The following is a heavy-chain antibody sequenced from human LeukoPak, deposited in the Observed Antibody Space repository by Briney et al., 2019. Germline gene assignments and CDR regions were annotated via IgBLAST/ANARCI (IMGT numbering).Heavy chain of an antibody. V-gene: IGHV4-30-2*01. J-gene: IGHJ3*02. Sequence: SETLSLTCTVSGGSVSSGDYYWSWIRQPPGKGLEWIGSVYHSGETYYNPSLNSRVTISVDRSKNQLSLKLNSVTAADTAVYFCARGNGFPYAFDIWGQGTMVTVSS. CDR1: GGSVSSGDYY. D-gene: IGHD2-2*03. CDR2: VYHSGET. CDR3: ARGNGFPYAFDI.